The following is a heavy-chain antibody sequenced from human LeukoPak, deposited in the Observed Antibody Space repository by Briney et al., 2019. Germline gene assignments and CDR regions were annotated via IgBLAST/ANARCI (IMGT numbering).Heavy chain of an antibody. V-gene: IGHV3-66*01. J-gene: IGHJ6*02. CDR1: GFTVRSNY. Sequence: AGGSLRLSCAASGFTVRSNYMSWVRQAPGKGLEWVSVIHSGGTTFYADSVKGRITISRDDSKNTLYLQMNSLRAEDTAVYYCATGSLGDYYYGMDVWGQETTVTVSS. CDR2: IHSGGTT. CDR3: ATGSLGDYYYGMDV. D-gene: IGHD6-13*01.